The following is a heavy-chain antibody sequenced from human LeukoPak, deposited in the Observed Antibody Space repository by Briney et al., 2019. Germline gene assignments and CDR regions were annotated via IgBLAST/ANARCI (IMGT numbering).Heavy chain of an antibody. J-gene: IGHJ4*02. CDR1: GFTFSSYG. CDR3: AKAPGTTVTTLWFDY. Sequence: GRSLRLSCAASGFTFSSYGMHWVRQAPGKGLEWVAVISYDGSNKYYADSVKGRFTISRDNSKNTLYLQMNSLRAEDTAVYYCAKAPGTTVTTLWFDYWGQGTLVTVSS. D-gene: IGHD4-17*01. V-gene: IGHV3-30*18. CDR2: ISYDGSNK.